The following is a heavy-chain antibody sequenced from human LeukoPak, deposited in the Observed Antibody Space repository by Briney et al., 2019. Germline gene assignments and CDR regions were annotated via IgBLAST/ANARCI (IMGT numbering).Heavy chain of an antibody. CDR3: ASLYVGHYYYYYYMDV. V-gene: IGHV3-21*06. Sequence: GGSLRLSCAASGVTFSNDGMDWVRQAPGQGLEWVSSISASSTYIWYADSVKGRFTISRDNAKSSLYLQMNSQRAEDTAVYYCASLYVGHYYYYYYMDVWGKGTTVTVSS. J-gene: IGHJ6*03. CDR2: ISASSTYI. CDR1: GVTFSNDG. D-gene: IGHD2-2*02.